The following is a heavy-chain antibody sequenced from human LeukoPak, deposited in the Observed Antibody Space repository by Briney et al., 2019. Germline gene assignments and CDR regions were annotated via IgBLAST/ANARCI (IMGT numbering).Heavy chain of an antibody. CDR3: ARLRWGGGDCLFDY. CDR1: GGSISSYY. Sequence: SETLSLTCTVSGGSISSYYWGWIRQPPGKGLEWIGSIYCSGSTYYNPSLKSRVTISVDTSKNQFSLKLSSVTAADTAVYYCARLRWGGGDCLFDYWGQGTLVTVSS. V-gene: IGHV4-39*01. J-gene: IGHJ4*02. D-gene: IGHD2-21*02. CDR2: IYCSGST.